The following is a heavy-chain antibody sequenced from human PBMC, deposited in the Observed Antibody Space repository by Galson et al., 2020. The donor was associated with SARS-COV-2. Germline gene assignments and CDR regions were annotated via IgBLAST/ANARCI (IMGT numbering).Heavy chain of an antibody. CDR1: GFIFSSYS. J-gene: IGHJ4*02. CDR3: ARGADYGEY. Sequence: GGSLRLSCVASGFIFSSYSMIWVRQAPGKGLEWVSYISSSSSSIYYADSVKGRFTISRDNGKNSLYLQMNSLRAEDTAVYYCARGADYGEYWGQGTLVTVSS. CDR2: ISSSSSSI. V-gene: IGHV3-48*04.